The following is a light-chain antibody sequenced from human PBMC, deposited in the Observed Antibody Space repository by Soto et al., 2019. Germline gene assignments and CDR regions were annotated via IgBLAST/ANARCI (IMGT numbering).Light chain of an antibody. J-gene: IGLJ1*01. V-gene: IGLV1-51*01. CDR3: GSWDSSLSAYV. CDR1: SSNIGGNS. CDR2: DDN. Sequence: QSVLTQPPSVSAAPGQKVTISCSGSSSNIGGNSVSWYHQLPGTAPKLLIYDDNKRPSGIPDRFSGSKSGTSATPGITGFQTGDEADYYCGSWDSSLSAYVFGTGTKVTVL.